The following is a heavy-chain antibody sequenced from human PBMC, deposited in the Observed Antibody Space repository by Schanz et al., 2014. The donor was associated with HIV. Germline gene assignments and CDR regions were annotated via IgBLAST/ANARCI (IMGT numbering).Heavy chain of an antibody. CDR3: TRGARDCSNGVCGGTYFDY. Sequence: QVLLVQSGAEVKKPGASVKVSCKASGYSFPSYDFNWVRQASGQGLEWVGWMNPRSGNTGYAQKFQGRVTLTRNTSLTTAYMELSSLTSDDTAVYYCTRGARDCSNGVCGGTYFDYWGQGTLVTVSS. J-gene: IGHJ4*02. V-gene: IGHV1-8*01. CDR1: GYSFPSYD. D-gene: IGHD2-8*01. CDR2: MNPRSGNT.